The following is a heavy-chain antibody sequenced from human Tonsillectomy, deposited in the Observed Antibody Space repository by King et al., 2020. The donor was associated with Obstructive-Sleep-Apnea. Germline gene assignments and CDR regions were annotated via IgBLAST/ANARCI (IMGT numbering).Heavy chain of an antibody. D-gene: IGHD3-9*01. J-gene: IGHJ4*02. CDR3: AKAPYDILTGYYIYLDY. V-gene: IGHV3-23*04. CDR1: GFIFSSYA. CDR2: ISGGSGGST. Sequence: VQLVESGGGLVQPGGSLRLSCAASGFIFSSYAMTWVRQAPGKGLEWVSSISGGSGGSTYYADSVKDRFTISRDNSKNTLYLQMNSLRAEDTAVYYCAKAPYDILTGYYIYLDYWGQGTLVTVSS.